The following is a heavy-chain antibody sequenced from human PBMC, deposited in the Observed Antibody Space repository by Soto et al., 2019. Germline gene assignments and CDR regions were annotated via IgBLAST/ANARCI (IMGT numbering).Heavy chain of an antibody. CDR1: GFTFSSYG. CDR3: AKDEWLAPDY. V-gene: IGHV3-30*18. J-gene: IGHJ4*02. CDR2: ISYDGSNK. Sequence: GGSLRLSCAASGFTFSSYGMHWVRQAPGKGLEWVAVISYDGSNKYYADSVKGRFTISRDNSKNTLYLQMNSLRAEDTAVYYCAKDEWLAPDYWGQGTLVTVPQ. D-gene: IGHD6-19*01.